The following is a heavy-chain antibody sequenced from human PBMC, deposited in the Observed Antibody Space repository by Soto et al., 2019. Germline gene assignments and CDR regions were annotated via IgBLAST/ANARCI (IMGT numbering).Heavy chain of an antibody. CDR1: GFTFSSYW. Sequence: HPGGSLRLSCAASGFTFSSYWMSWARQAPGKGLEWVANIKQDGSEKYYVDSVKGRFTISRDNAKNSLYLQMNSLRAEDTAVYYCARDAFKRFNSSGWVRYYYYGMDVWGQGTTVTVSS. D-gene: IGHD6-19*01. CDR2: IKQDGSEK. CDR3: ARDAFKRFNSSGWVRYYYYGMDV. V-gene: IGHV3-7*01. J-gene: IGHJ6*02.